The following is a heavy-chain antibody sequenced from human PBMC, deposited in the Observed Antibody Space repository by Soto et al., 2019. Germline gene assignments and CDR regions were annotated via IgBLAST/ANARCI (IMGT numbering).Heavy chain of an antibody. V-gene: IGHV3-23*01. Sequence: GGSLRLSCAASGFTFSSYAMSWVRQAPGKGLEWVSAISGSGGSTYYADSVKGRFTISRDNSKNTLYLQMNSLRAEDTAVYYCARRTSSHIAAAGTDFDYWGQGTLVTVSS. CDR2: ISGSGGST. CDR1: GFTFSSYA. J-gene: IGHJ4*02. CDR3: ARRTSSHIAAAGTDFDY. D-gene: IGHD6-13*01.